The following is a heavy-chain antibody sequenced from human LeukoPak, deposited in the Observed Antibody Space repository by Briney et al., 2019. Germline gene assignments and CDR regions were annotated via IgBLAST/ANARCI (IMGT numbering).Heavy chain of an antibody. CDR1: GLSISDYY. Sequence: GGSLRLSCAASGLSISDYYMSWIRQAPGEGLQWISYISSVTSAIHYADSMKGRSTMSRDNAKNSVYLQVNSLRTEDTAMYFCVSTPAIRRLNFWGQGTLVTVSS. V-gene: IGHV3-11*01. CDR2: ISSVTSAI. D-gene: IGHD2-2*02. J-gene: IGHJ4*02. CDR3: VSTPAIRRLNF.